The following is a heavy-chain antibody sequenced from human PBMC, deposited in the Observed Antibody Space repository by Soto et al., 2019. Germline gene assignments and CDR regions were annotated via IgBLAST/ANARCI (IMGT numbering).Heavy chain of an antibody. J-gene: IGHJ5*02. V-gene: IGHV4-31*03. CDR2: IYYRGNT. CDR1: GGSINSGGYH. CDR3: ARDPEGENWFDP. Sequence: LSLTCSVSGGSINSGGYHWTWIRQHPEKGLEWIGYIYYRGNTYYNPSLRSRLTISVDTSKNQFSLNLTSVTAADTAVYYCARDPEGENWFDPWGQGTLVTVSS. D-gene: IGHD3-16*01.